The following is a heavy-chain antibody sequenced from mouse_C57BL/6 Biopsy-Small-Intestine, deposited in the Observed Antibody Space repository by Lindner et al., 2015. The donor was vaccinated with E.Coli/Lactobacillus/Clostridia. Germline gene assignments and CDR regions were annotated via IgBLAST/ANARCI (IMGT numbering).Heavy chain of an antibody. CDR2: IYPRSGNT. Sequence: VQLQESGAELARPGASVKVSCKASGYTFTSYGVSWVKQRTGQGLEWIGEIYPRSGNTYYNGKFKDKATLTADKSSSTAYMQLSSLTSEDSAVYFCARGTTVLGDYFDYWGQGTTLTVSS. CDR3: ARGTTVLGDYFDY. J-gene: IGHJ2*01. V-gene: IGHV1-81*01. D-gene: IGHD1-1*01. CDR1: GYTFTSYG.